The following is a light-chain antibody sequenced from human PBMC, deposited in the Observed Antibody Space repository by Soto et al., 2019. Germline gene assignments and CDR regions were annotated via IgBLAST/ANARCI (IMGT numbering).Light chain of an antibody. Sequence: DIQLTQSPSSLSASVGDRVTITCQASQDISDYLNWYQQKPGKAPNILIYDASNLETGVLSRFSGSGSGTDFSFTISSLQPEDNATYYCQQYDNLPFTFGPGTRVDIK. CDR2: DAS. J-gene: IGKJ3*01. V-gene: IGKV1-33*01. CDR3: QQYDNLPFT. CDR1: QDISDY.